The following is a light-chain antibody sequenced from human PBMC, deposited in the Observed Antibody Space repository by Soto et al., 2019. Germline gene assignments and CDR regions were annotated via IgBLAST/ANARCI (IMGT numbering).Light chain of an antibody. Sequence: DIPLTQSPSFLSASVGDRVTITCRASQGISSYLAWYQQKPGKAPKLLIYAASTLQSGVPSRFSGSGSGTEFTLTISSLQPEDFATYYCQQLNSYPLRYTFGQGTKLEIK. CDR3: QQLNSYPLRYT. V-gene: IGKV1-9*01. CDR1: QGISSY. CDR2: AAS. J-gene: IGKJ2*01.